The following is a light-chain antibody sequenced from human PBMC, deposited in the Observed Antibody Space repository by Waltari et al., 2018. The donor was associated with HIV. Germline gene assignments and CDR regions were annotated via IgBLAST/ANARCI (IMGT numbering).Light chain of an antibody. V-gene: IGKV4-1*01. CDR3: QQYYTTPWT. J-gene: IGKJ1*01. CDR1: QSVLYSSNNKNY. Sequence: DIVMTQSPDSLAVSLGERATILCKSSQSVLYSSNNKNYLAWYQHKSGQPPRLLINWSSSRESGVPDRFSGSGSGTDFTLTISSLQAEDVAVYYCQQYYTTPWTFGQGTKVEIK. CDR2: WSS.